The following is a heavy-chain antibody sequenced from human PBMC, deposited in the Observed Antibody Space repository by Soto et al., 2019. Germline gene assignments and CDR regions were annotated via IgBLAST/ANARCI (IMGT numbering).Heavy chain of an antibody. CDR3: AGDLRPQYSGYLGPYYYYGMDV. D-gene: IGHD5-12*01. Sequence: GGSLRLSCAASGFTFSSYSMNWVRQAPGKGLEWVSSISSSSSYIYYADSVKGRFTISRDNAKNSLYLQMNSLRAEDTAVYYCAGDLRPQYSGYLGPYYYYGMDVWGQGTTVTVSS. CDR1: GFTFSSYS. V-gene: IGHV3-21*01. J-gene: IGHJ6*02. CDR2: ISSSSSYI.